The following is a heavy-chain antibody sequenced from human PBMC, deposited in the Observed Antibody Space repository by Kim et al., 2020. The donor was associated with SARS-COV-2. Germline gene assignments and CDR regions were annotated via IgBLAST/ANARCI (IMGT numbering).Heavy chain of an antibody. CDR1: GFTFDDYA. V-gene: IGHV3-9*01. Sequence: GGSLRLSCAASGFTFDDYAMHWVRQAPGKGLEWVSGISWNSGSIGYADSVKGRFTISRDNAKNSLYLQMNSLRAEDTALYYCAKDTRSGGSCCLYYYGMDVWGQGTTVTVSS. CDR2: ISWNSGSI. CDR3: AKDTRSGGSCCLYYYGMDV. D-gene: IGHD2-15*01. J-gene: IGHJ6*02.